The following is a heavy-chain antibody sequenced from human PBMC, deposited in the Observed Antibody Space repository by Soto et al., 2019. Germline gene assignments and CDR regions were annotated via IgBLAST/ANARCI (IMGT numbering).Heavy chain of an antibody. CDR1: GGSFSGYY. D-gene: IGHD2-15*01. V-gene: IGHV4-34*01. Sequence: QVQLQQWGAGLLKPSETLSLTCAVYGGSFSGYYWSWIRQPPGKGLEWIGEINHSGSTNYNPSLKSRVTISVDTSKNQFSLKLSSVTAADTAVYYCARRLPGWAVGGYCSGGSCQGHGSPFDYWGQGTLVTVSS. CDR3: ARRLPGWAVGGYCSGGSCQGHGSPFDY. CDR2: INHSGST. J-gene: IGHJ4*02.